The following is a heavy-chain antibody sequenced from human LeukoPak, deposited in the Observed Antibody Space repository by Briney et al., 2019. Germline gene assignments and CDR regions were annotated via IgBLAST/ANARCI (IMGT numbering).Heavy chain of an antibody. CDR2: VYYSGST. CDR1: GGSVRSDPDY. J-gene: IGHJ4*02. CDR3: ARYSSSWYYFDF. Sequence: PSETLSLTCTVSGGSVRSDPDYWSWIRQPPGKGLEWIGYVYYSGSTNYNPSLKSRVTMSVDTSKNQFSLKLSSVTAVDTAVYYCARYSSSWYYFDFWGQGTLVTVSS. V-gene: IGHV4-61*01. D-gene: IGHD6-13*01.